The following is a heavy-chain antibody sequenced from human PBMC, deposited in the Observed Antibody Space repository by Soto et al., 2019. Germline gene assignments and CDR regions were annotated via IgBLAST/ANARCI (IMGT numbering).Heavy chain of an antibody. D-gene: IGHD6-13*01. V-gene: IGHV1-69*06. J-gene: IGHJ4*02. CDR2: IIPLYGTV. CDR3: ARSPRSSPYFDY. CDR1: GGTFNSYG. Sequence: GASVKVSCKASGGTFNSYGISWVRQAPGQGLDWMGVIIPLYGTVNYAQKFQGRVSITADKSTSTAYMDLNSLRSDDTAVYFCARSPRSSPYFDYWGQGALVTVSS.